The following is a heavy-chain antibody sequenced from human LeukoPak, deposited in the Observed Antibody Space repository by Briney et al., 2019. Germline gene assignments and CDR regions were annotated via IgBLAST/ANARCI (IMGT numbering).Heavy chain of an antibody. CDR1: GFTFSSYG. CDR3: AKVGLDYSTFLDYYYYMDV. Sequence: PGGSLRLSCAASGFTFSSYGMHWVRQAPGKGLEWVAFIRYDGSNKYYADSVKGRFTISRDNSKNTLYLQMNSLRAEDTAVYYCAKVGLDYSTFLDYYYYMDVWGKGTTVTVSS. D-gene: IGHD4-11*01. V-gene: IGHV3-30*02. CDR2: IRYDGSNK. J-gene: IGHJ6*03.